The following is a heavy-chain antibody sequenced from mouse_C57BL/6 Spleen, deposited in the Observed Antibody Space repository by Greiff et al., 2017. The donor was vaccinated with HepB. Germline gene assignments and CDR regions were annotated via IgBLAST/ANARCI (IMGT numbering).Heavy chain of an antibody. CDR1: GYTFTSYW. J-gene: IGHJ3*01. D-gene: IGHD2-1*01. V-gene: IGHV1-74*01. Sequence: QVQLKQPGAELVKPGASVKVSCKASGYTFTSYWMHWVKQRPGQGLEWIGRIHPSDSDTNYNQKFKGKATLTVDKSSSTAYMQLSSLTSEDSAVYYCAIGIYYGLAWFAYWGQGTLVTVSA. CDR3: AIGIYYGLAWFAY. CDR2: IHPSDSDT.